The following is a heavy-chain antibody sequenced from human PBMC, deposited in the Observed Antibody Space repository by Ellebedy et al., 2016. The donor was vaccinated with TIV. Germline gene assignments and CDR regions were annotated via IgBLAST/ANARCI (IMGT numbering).Heavy chain of an antibody. D-gene: IGHD1-7*01. J-gene: IGHJ4*02. CDR3: ARGSTGNWNSTFDY. V-gene: IGHV4-31*03. Sequence: MPSETLSLTCTVSGGSISSGGYYWSWIRQHPGKGLEWIGYIYYSGSTYYNPSLKSRVTISVDTSKNQFSLKLSSVNAADTAVYYCARGSTGNWNSTFDYWGQGTLVTVSS. CDR2: IYYSGST. CDR1: GGSISSGGYY.